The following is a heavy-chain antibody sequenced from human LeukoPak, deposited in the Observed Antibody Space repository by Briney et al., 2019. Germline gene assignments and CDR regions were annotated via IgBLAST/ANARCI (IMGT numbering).Heavy chain of an antibody. V-gene: IGHV4-34*01. CDR1: GGSFSGYY. D-gene: IGHD6-19*01. Sequence: SETLSLTCAVYGGSFSGYYWSWIRQPPGKGLEWIGEINHSVSTNYNPSLKSRVTISVDTSKNQFSLKPSSVTAADTAVYYCAREVFPSLGYSSGWSRYNWFDPWGQGTLVTVSS. CDR2: INHSVST. CDR3: AREVFPSLGYSSGWSRYNWFDP. J-gene: IGHJ5*02.